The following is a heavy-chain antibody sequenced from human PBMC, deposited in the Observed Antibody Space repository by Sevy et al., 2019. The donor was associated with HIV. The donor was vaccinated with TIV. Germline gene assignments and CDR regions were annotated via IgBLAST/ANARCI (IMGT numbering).Heavy chain of an antibody. V-gene: IGHV1-24*01. D-gene: IGHD3-22*01. CDR2: FDPEDGET. CDR3: ATDSRREGYYDSRGGFDP. J-gene: IGHJ5*02. CDR1: GYTLTELS. Sequence: ASVKVSCKVSGYTLTELSMHWVRQAPGKGLEWMGGFDPEDGETIYAQKFQGRVTMTEDTSTDTAYMALSSLRSEDTAVYYCATDSRREGYYDSRGGFDPWGQGTLVTVSS.